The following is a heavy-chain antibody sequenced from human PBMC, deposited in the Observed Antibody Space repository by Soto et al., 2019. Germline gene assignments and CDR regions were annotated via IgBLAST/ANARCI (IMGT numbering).Heavy chain of an antibody. CDR1: GFTSSSFA. CDR2: INKSGGST. D-gene: IGHD1-1*01. V-gene: IGHV3-23*01. J-gene: IGHJ4*02. Sequence: PGGSLRLSCAASGFTSSSFAMSWVRQAPGKGLEWVSTINKSGGSTYYADSVKGRFTISRDNSKNMLFLQINGLRAEDTAVYYCAKDPPTTGTTFDYWGRGTLVTVSS. CDR3: AKDPPTTGTTFDY.